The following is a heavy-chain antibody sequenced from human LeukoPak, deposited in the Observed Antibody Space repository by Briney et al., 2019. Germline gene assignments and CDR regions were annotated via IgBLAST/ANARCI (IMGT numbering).Heavy chain of an antibody. CDR2: ISRNGGST. D-gene: IGHD1-26*01. J-gene: IGHJ4*02. CDR3: ARMGVGANYFDY. CDR1: GFTFSSYA. V-gene: IGHV3-64*01. Sequence: GSLRLSCAASGFTFSSYAMHWVRQAPGKGREYVSAISRNGGSTYYANSVKGRFTISRDNSKNTLYLQMASLTAEDMAVYYCARMGVGANYFDYWGQGTLVTVSS.